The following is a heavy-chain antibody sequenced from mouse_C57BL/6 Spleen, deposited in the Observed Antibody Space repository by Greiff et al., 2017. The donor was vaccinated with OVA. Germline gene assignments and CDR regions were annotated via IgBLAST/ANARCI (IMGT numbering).Heavy chain of an antibody. V-gene: IGHV5-9*01. CDR2: ISGGGGNT. J-gene: IGHJ2*01. CDR3: ARVYGSSYFDY. Sequence: EVQLVESGGGLVKPGGSLNLSCAASGFTFSSYTMSWVRQTPEKRLEWVATISGGGGNTYYPDSVKGRFTISRDNAKNTLYLQMSSLRSEDTALYYCARVYGSSYFDYWGQGTTLTVSS. D-gene: IGHD1-1*01. CDR1: GFTFSSYT.